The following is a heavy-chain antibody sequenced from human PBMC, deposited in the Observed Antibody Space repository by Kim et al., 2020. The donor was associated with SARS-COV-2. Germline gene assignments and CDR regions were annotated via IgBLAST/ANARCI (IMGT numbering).Heavy chain of an antibody. CDR3: VSGKPSQPQLIGFSVFYYYYMDV. CDR1: GWSFSSNY. CDR2: ITHSGSA. J-gene: IGHJ6*03. D-gene: IGHD6-13*01. V-gene: IGHV4-34*01. Sequence: SETLSLTCAVYGWSFSSNYWNWVRQTPGNGLEWIGEITHSGSASYSPSLKGRLAMSVDTSRNQFSLKLSSVTAADTAIYYCVSGKPSQPQLIGFSVFYYYYMDVGGSGTAVTVSS.